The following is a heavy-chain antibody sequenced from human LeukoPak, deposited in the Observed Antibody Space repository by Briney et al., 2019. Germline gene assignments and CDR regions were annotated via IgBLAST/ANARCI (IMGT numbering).Heavy chain of an antibody. Sequence: GGSLRLSCAASGFTFSRFTMNWVRQAPGKGLEWVAVIWYDGSNKYYPDSVKGRFTISRDNSKNTLYLQMNSLRAEDTAVYYCARSLEAYYYDSSGYLFDYWGQGTLVTVSS. CDR2: IWYDGSNK. J-gene: IGHJ4*02. V-gene: IGHV3-33*08. CDR1: GFTFSRFT. D-gene: IGHD3-22*01. CDR3: ARSLEAYYYDSSGYLFDY.